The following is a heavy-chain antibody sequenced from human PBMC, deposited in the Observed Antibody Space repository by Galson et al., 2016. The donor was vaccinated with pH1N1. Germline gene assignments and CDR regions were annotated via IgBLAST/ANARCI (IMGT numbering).Heavy chain of an antibody. J-gene: IGHJ4*02. CDR3: AKHPNNEWPLEY. D-gene: IGHD1/OR15-1a*01. Sequence: SLRLSCAASGFTFSSYAMHWVRQAPGKGLEWVAAIWYDGSLTYVADSMKGRFTISRDNSKSILYLQMTSLRAEDTAVYYCAKHPNNEWPLEYWGQGTPVTVSS. V-gene: IGHV3-33*03. CDR1: GFTFSSYA. CDR2: IWYDGSLT.